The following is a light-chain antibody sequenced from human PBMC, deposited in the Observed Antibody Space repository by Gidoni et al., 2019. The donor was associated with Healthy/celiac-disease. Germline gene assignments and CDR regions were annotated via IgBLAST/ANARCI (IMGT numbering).Light chain of an antibody. CDR3: QQYNSYPTWP. V-gene: IGKV1-5*01. CDR1: QSISSW. Sequence: DIQMTQSPATLSASVGDRVTIPCRASQSISSWLAWYQQKPGKAPKLLIYDASSLERGVPSRLSGSGSGTKFTLTISSLQPDDFATYYCQQYNSYPTWPFGQETQVEIK. J-gene: IGKJ1*01. CDR2: DAS.